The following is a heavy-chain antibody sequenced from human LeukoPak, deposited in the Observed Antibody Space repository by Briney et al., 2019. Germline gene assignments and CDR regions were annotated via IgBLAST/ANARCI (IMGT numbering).Heavy chain of an antibody. CDR1: GFTFSSYW. V-gene: IGHV3-7*01. Sequence: GGSLRLSCAASGFTFSSYWMSWVRQAPGKGLQWVANIRQDGSEKYYVDSVKGRFTISRDNAKNSLYLQMNSLRAEDTAVYYCAREIMYGSAYDYWGQGTLVTVSS. CDR3: AREIMYGSAYDY. CDR2: IRQDGSEK. D-gene: IGHD3-10*01. J-gene: IGHJ4*02.